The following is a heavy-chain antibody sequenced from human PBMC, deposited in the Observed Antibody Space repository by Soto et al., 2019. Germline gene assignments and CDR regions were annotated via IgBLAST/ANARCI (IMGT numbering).Heavy chain of an antibody. CDR3: ARLIGDSWLDS. V-gene: IGHV6-1*02. J-gene: IGHJ5*01. Sequence: QVQLQQSGPRLVKPSQTLSLTCAISGDSVSTNSATWDWIRQSPSRGLEWLGRTYYRSNWYYDYAVSVRGRITINPDTSNNQLSLQLTPVTPDDTAGYYCARLIGDSWLDSWGQGALVTVSS. D-gene: IGHD2-8*01. CDR1: GDSVSTNSAT. CDR2: TYYRSNWYY.